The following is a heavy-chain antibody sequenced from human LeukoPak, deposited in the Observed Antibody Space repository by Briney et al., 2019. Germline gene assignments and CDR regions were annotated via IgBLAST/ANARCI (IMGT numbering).Heavy chain of an antibody. Sequence: GGSLRLSCAVSGFKFRDHWMDWVRQAPGKGLEWVGHIKTDGSETYYVDSLKGRFSISRDNTNNALYLQMNSLRVEDTAVYYCAKNNGWFHLAQWGQGTLVTVSS. J-gene: IGHJ4*02. V-gene: IGHV3-7*03. D-gene: IGHD6-19*01. CDR3: AKNNGWFHLAQ. CDR1: GFKFRDHW. CDR2: IKTDGSET.